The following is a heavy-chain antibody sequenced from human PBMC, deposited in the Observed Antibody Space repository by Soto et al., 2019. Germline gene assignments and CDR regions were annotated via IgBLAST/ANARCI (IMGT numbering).Heavy chain of an antibody. CDR2: INSDGSST. CDR3: ARGEDIVVVPAASYYYGMDV. D-gene: IGHD2-2*01. J-gene: IGHJ6*02. V-gene: IGHV3-74*01. CDR1: GFTFSSYW. Sequence: GGSLRLSCAASGFTFSSYWMHWVRQAPGKGMVWVSRINSDGSSTSYADSMKRRFTISRHHAKNTVYVQMNGLRAGDTAVYYCARGEDIVVVPAASYYYGMDVWGQGSTVTVSS.